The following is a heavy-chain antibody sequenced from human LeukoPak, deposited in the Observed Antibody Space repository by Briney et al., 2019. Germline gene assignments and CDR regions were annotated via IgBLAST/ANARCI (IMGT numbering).Heavy chain of an antibody. CDR1: GGSISSYY. V-gene: IGHV4-4*07. J-gene: IGHJ5*02. D-gene: IGHD3-3*01. CDR3: AREEETIFGVVPHWFDP. Sequence: SETLSLTCTVSGGSISSYYWSWIRQPPGKGLEWIGRIYTSGSTNYNPSLKSRVTMSVDTSKNQFSLKLSSVTAADTAVYYCAREEETIFGVVPHWFDPWGQGTLVTVSS. CDR2: IYTSGST.